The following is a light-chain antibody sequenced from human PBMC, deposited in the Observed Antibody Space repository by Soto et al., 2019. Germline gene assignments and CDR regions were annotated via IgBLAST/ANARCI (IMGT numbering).Light chain of an antibody. CDR1: QGITSS. J-gene: IGKJ5*01. CDR3: QQSYSTPPT. V-gene: IGKV1-39*01. CDR2: AAS. Sequence: DIQMTQSPSSLSASVGDRVTITCRASQGITSSLNWYQQKPGKAPQLLIYAASSLQSGVPSRFSGSGSGTDFTLTISSLQPEDFATYYCQQSYSTPPTFGQGTRLEIK.